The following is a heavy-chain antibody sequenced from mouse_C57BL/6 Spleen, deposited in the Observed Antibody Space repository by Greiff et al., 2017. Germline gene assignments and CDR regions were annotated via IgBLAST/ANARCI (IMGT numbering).Heavy chain of an antibody. Sequence: EVMLVESGEGLVKSGGSLKLSCAASGFTFSSYAMSWVRQTPEKRLEWVAYISSGGDYIYYADTVKGRFTISRDNARNTLYLQMSSLKSEDTAMYYGTLYSNYDWYFDVWGTGTTVTVSS. CDR2: ISSGGDYI. J-gene: IGHJ1*03. CDR3: TLYSNYDWYFDV. V-gene: IGHV5-9-1*02. CDR1: GFTFSSYA. D-gene: IGHD2-5*01.